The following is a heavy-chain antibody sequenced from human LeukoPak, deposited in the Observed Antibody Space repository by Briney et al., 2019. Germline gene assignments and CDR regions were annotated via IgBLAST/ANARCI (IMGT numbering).Heavy chain of an antibody. CDR2: ISGSDDST. D-gene: IGHD6-13*01. Sequence: PGGSLRLSCAASGFTFSSYAMSWFRQAPGKGLEGVSVISGSDDSTYYADSVKGRFTISRDNSKNTLFLQMNSLRAEDTALYYCAKAGHSSSWAWADYWGQGTLVTVSS. V-gene: IGHV3-23*01. CDR3: AKAGHSSSWAWADY. J-gene: IGHJ4*02. CDR1: GFTFSSYA.